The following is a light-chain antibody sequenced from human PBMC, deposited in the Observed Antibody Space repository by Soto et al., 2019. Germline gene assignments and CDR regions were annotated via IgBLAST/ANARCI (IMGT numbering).Light chain of an antibody. CDR3: QQYNNWPWT. J-gene: IGKJ1*01. Sequence: EIVMTQSPATLSVSPGERATLSCRASQSVSSNLAWYQQKPGQAPRLLIYGASTRATGIPARFSGSGSGTEFTLTISSLQSEDFAVYYCQQYNNWPWTFGQGPKLDIK. CDR1: QSVSSN. V-gene: IGKV3-15*01. CDR2: GAS.